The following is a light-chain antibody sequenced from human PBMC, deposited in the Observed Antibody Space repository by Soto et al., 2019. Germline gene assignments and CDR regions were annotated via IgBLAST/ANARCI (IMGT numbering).Light chain of an antibody. V-gene: IGKV1-12*01. CDR1: QGLVTW. CDR2: AAS. CDR3: QQTSSFPLT. Sequence: DIQVTQSPSSVSASVGDRVTITCRASQGLVTWLAWYQQKPGKAPKLLIYAASSFQSGVPSRFSGSGSGTDFTLTISSLQPEDFATYYCQQTSSFPLTLGGGTKVELK. J-gene: IGKJ4*01.